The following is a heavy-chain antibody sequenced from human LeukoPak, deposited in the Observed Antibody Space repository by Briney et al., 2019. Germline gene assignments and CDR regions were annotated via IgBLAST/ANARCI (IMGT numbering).Heavy chain of an antibody. CDR1: GFTFSNYG. CDR2: IRYDGSDK. Sequence: PGESLRLSCAASGFTFSNYGMHWVRQAPGKGLEWVAFIRYDGSDKYYPDSVKGRFTISRDNSKNTLYLQMNSLRPEDTAMYYCAKDRRVKTHGESDYWGQGTLVTVSS. V-gene: IGHV3-30*02. D-gene: IGHD3-10*01. CDR3: AKDRRVKTHGESDY. J-gene: IGHJ4*02.